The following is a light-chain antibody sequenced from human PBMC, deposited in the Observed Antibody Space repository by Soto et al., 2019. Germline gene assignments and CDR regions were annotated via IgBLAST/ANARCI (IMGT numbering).Light chain of an antibody. CDR2: GAS. V-gene: IGKV1-6*01. J-gene: IGKJ5*01. CDR3: LQDFNYPIT. Sequence: AIQLTQSPSSLSASVGDRVTISCRASRGIRNVLAWYQHAPGKDPKLLIYGASILHSGAPSRFSGSGSGTDFTLTISSLLPEDFATYYCLQDFNYPITFGQGTRLEIK. CDR1: RGIRNV.